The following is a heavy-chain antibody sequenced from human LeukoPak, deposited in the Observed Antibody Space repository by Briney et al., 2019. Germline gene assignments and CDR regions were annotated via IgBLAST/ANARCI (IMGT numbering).Heavy chain of an antibody. CDR1: GFTVSSNY. CDR3: ARDPVGATGYGMDV. D-gene: IGHD1-26*01. Sequence: GGSLRLSCAASGFTVSSNYMSWVRQAPGKGLEWVSVIYSGGSTYYADSVKGRFTISRDTSKNTLYLQMNSLRAEDTAVYYCARDPVGATGYGMDVWGQGTTVTVS. J-gene: IGHJ6*02. CDR2: IYSGGST. V-gene: IGHV3-66*01.